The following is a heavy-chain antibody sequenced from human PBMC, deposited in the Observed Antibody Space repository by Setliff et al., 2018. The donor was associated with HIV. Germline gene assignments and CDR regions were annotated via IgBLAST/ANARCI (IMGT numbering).Heavy chain of an antibody. J-gene: IGHJ4*02. Sequence: ASVKVSCKTSGGTFSNFAVSWVRQAPGQRLEWMGAIIPILGITNYAEKFQGKVTITLDESTTTSFMELSSLRSEDTAVYFCARVPAGTAYDKWGQGTQVTVSS. CDR1: GGTFSNFA. D-gene: IGHD1-7*01. CDR2: IIPILGIT. V-gene: IGHV1-69*10. CDR3: ARVPAGTAYDK.